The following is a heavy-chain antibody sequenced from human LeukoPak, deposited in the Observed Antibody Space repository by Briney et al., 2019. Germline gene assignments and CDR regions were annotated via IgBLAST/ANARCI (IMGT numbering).Heavy chain of an antibody. V-gene: IGHV3-9*03. CDR2: ISRNSDST. CDR3: VKDIGSGSYRYGGYFDY. Sequence: GGSLRLSCAAPGFPFDDKAMHWVRQAPGKGLEWVAGISRNSDSTGYADSVKGRFTISRDNAKNSLYLQMNSLRAEDMALYYCVKDIGSGSYRYGGYFDYWGQGTLVTVSS. CDR1: GFPFDDKA. D-gene: IGHD1-26*01. J-gene: IGHJ4*02.